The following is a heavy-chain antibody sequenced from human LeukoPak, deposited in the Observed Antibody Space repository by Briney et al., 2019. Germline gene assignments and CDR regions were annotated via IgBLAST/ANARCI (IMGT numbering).Heavy chain of an antibody. J-gene: IGHJ4*02. CDR1: GYTFTGYF. CDR3: ARDSYGALDY. CDR2: ISPNSGGT. V-gene: IGHV1-2*02. D-gene: IGHD1-26*01. Sequence: SSVTVSCKASGYTFTGYFIHWVRQAPGQGLEWMGWISPNSGGTNYAQKFQGRVTMTRDTSISTAYMELSRLRSDDTAVYYCARDSYGALDYWGQASLATVSS.